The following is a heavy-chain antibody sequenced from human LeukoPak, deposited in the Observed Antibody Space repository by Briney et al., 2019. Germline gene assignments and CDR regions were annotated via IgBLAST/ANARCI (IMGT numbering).Heavy chain of an antibody. J-gene: IGHJ3*02. CDR3: AKTYYYDSSGYFYAFDI. Sequence: PGGSLRLSCAAPGFTFSSYAMSWVRQAPGKGLEWVSAISGSGGSTYYADSVKDRFTISRDSSKNTLYLQMNSLRAEDTAVYYCAKTYYYDSSGYFYAFDIWGQGTMVTVSS. CDR2: ISGSGGST. V-gene: IGHV3-23*01. D-gene: IGHD3-22*01. CDR1: GFTFSSYA.